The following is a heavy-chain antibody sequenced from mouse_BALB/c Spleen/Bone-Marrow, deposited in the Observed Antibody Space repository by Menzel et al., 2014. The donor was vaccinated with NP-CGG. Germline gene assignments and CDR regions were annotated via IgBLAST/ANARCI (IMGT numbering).Heavy chain of an antibody. D-gene: IGHD1-1*01. V-gene: IGHV5-12-1*01. CDR3: ARQSRAWFAY. J-gene: IGHJ3*01. CDR2: ISSGGGST. Sequence: EVQGVESGGGLVKPGGSLKLSCAASGFAFSSYDVSWVRQTPEKRLEWVAYISSGGGSTYYPDTVKGRFTISRDNAKNTLYLQMSSLKSEDTAMYYCARQSRAWFAYWGQGTLVTVSA. CDR1: GFAFSSYD.